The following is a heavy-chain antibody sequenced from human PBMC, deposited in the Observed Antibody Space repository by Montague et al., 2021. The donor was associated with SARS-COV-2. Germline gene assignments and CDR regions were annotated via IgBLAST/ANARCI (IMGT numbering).Heavy chain of an antibody. CDR3: AKGGYSPLTIFGVVRSHYYFDY. Sequence: SRSLSFSASGFTFISYAMSWVRQAPGKGLEWVSVIYSGVSSTYYADSVKGRFTISRDNSKNTLYLQMNSLRAEDTAVYYCAKGGYSPLTIFGVVRSHYYFDYWGQGTLVTVSS. CDR2: IYSGVSST. CDR1: GFTFISYA. D-gene: IGHD3-3*01. J-gene: IGHJ4*02. V-gene: IGHV3-23*03.